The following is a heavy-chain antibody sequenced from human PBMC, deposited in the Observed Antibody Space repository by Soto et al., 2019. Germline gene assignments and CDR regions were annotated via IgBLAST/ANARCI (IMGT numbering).Heavy chain of an antibody. CDR2: ISSSGSII. D-gene: IGHD4-4*01. Sequence: QVQLVVSGGGLVKPGGSLRISCAASGFTFSDYYISWIRQAPGKGLEWVSYISSSGSIIYYADSVNGRFTISRDNAKNSLYLQMNSLRAEDTAVYYCALAGYDSNYYAVTPLSAGHFWGQGTLVTVSS. J-gene: IGHJ4*02. V-gene: IGHV3-11*01. CDR3: ALAGYDSNYYAVTPLSAGHF. CDR1: GFTFSDYY.